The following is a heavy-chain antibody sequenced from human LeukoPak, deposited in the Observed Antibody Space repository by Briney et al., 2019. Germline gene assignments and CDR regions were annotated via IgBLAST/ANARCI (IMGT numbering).Heavy chain of an antibody. Sequence: GGSLRLSCAASGFTFSSYEMNWVRQAPGKWLEWVSYISSTGSSIYYADSVEGRLTISRDNAKNSLYLQMNSLRAEDTAVYYCARASYDRSGSYRIDIWGQGTMVTVSS. CDR3: ARASYDRSGSYRIDI. CDR2: ISSTGSSI. J-gene: IGHJ3*02. CDR1: GFTFSSYE. D-gene: IGHD3-22*01. V-gene: IGHV3-48*03.